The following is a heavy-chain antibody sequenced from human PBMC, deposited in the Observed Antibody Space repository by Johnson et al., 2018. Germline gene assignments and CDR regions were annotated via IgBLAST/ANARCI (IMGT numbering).Heavy chain of an antibody. CDR1: GFTFDDYA. V-gene: IGHV3-9*01. Sequence: EVQLVESGGGLVQPDRSLRLSCAASGFTFDDYAMHWVRQAPGKGLEWVSGISWNSGSIGYADSVKGRFTLSRDNAKNSLYLKMNGLRAEDTALYYCAKDGQRYVDWLSYYYYGMDVWGQGTTVTVSS. J-gene: IGHJ6*02. D-gene: IGHD3-9*01. CDR2: ISWNSGSI. CDR3: AKDGQRYVDWLSYYYYGMDV.